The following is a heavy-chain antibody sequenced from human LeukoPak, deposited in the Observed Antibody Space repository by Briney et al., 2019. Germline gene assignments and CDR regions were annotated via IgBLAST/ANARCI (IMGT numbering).Heavy chain of an antibody. Sequence: SETLSLTCTVSGGSVSAYSWNWIRQPPGRELEGLGFIYRSGITSYNPSLKSRVTISIDTSKNDFSLNLTSVTAADTAVYYCARAPSDWGATNWFDPWGHGTLVTVSS. CDR2: IYRSGIT. CDR3: ARAPSDWGATNWFDP. V-gene: IGHV4-59*02. J-gene: IGHJ5*02. CDR1: GGSVSAYS. D-gene: IGHD7-27*01.